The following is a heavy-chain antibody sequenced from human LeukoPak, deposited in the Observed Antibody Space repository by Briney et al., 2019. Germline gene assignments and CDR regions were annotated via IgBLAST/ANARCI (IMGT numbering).Heavy chain of an antibody. V-gene: IGHV4-30-4*01. D-gene: IGHD5-12*01. CDR1: GGSISSGDYY. J-gene: IGHJ2*01. CDR2: IYYSGST. Sequence: PSETLSLTCTVSGGSISSGDYYWSWIRQPPGKGLEWIGYIYYSGSTYYNPSLKSRVTISVDTSKNQFSLKLSSVTAADTAVYYCVGVIVAYWYFDLWGRGTLVTVSS. CDR3: VGVIVAYWYFDL.